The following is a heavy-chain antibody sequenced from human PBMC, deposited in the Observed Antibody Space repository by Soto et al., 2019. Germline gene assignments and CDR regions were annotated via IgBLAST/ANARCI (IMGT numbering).Heavy chain of an antibody. CDR1: GGSISSSSYY. Sequence: SETLSLTCTVSGGSISSSSYYWGWIRQPPGKGLEWIVSIYYSGSTYYNPSLKSRVTISVDTSKNQFSLKLSSVTAADTAVYYCARLGLAVWGQGTTVTVS. J-gene: IGHJ6*02. CDR2: IYYSGST. CDR3: ARLGLAV. V-gene: IGHV4-39*01.